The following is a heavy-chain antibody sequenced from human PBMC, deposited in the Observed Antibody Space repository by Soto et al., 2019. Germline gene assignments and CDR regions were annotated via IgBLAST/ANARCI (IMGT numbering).Heavy chain of an antibody. D-gene: IGHD6-6*01. CDR1: GYTFTNYG. Sequence: QVQLLQSGAEVKKPGASVKVSCKASGYTFTNYGITWVRQAPGQGLEWMGWISADNGYTHYTQRLQGRFTMTTDTSPSTAYMELRGLRSDDTAVYYWARVRQLVGYFYYFMDVWGKGTTVTVSS. CDR3: ARVRQLVGYFYYFMDV. V-gene: IGHV1-18*01. J-gene: IGHJ6*03. CDR2: ISADNGYT.